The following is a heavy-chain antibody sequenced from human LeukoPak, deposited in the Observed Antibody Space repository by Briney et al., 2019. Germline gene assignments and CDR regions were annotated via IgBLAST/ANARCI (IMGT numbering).Heavy chain of an antibody. Sequence: GGSLRLSCAASGFTLSTYEMNWVRQAPGKGLDWVSYITTSGSTMYYADSVKGRFTISRDNAKNSLYLQMNGLRAEDTAVYYCARRDFCDTTGYLFDYWGQGTLVTVSS. V-gene: IGHV3-48*03. CDR2: ITTSGSTM. J-gene: IGHJ4*02. CDR1: GFTLSTYE. D-gene: IGHD3-22*01. CDR3: ARRDFCDTTGYLFDY.